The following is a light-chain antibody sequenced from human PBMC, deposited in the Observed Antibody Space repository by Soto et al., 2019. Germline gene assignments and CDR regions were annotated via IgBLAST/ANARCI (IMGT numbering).Light chain of an antibody. CDR3: QQYYSYPRT. Sequence: AIPITQSPSSLSASTGDRVTIPCRASQGISSYLAWYQQKPGKAPKLLIYAASTLQSGVPSRFSGSGSGTDFTLTISCLQSEDFATYYCQQYYSYPRTFGQGTKVDIK. CDR1: QGISSY. V-gene: IGKV1-8*01. J-gene: IGKJ1*01. CDR2: AAS.